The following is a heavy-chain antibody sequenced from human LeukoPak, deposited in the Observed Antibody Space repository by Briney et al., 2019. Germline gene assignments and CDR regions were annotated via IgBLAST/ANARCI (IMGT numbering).Heavy chain of an antibody. CDR3: AKGDPIAVAGMFDY. V-gene: IGHV3-9*01. D-gene: IGHD6-19*01. CDR1: GFTFDDYA. Sequence: GGSLRLSCAASGFTFDDYAMHWVWQAPGKGLEWVSGISWNSGSIGYADSVKGRFTISRDNAKNSLYLQMNSLRAEDTALYYCAKGDPIAVAGMFDYWGQGTMVTVSS. CDR2: ISWNSGSI. J-gene: IGHJ4*02.